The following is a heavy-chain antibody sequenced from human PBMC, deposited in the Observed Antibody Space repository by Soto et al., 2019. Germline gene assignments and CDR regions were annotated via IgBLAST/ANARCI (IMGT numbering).Heavy chain of an antibody. V-gene: IGHV1-69*12. CDR1: GGTFGNSA. CDR3: ARDGDPQSAFWSGPLGGGRFDP. CDR2: IVPMFGTA. D-gene: IGHD3-3*01. J-gene: IGHJ5*02. Sequence: QVQLVQSGAEVKKPGSSVNVSCKTSGGTFGNSAVTWVRQAPGQGLEWLGGIVPMFGTANYAQKFQGRVKITADDSTITAYMELNSLKTDDTAVYYCARDGDPQSAFWSGPLGGGRFDPWGQGTLVTVSS.